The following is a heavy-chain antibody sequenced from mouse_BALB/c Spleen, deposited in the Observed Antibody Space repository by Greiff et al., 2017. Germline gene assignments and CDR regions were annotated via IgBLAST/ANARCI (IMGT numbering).Heavy chain of an antibody. V-gene: IGHV5-9-4*01. J-gene: IGHJ4*01. Sequence: EVMLVESGGGLVKPGGSLKLSCAASGFTFSSYAMSWVRQSPEKRLEWVAEISSGGSYTYYPDTVTGRFTISRDNAKNTLYLEMSSLRSEDTAMYYCAKGAYGNYLYAMDYWGQGTSVTVSS. CDR1: GFTFSSYA. D-gene: IGHD2-10*02. CDR3: AKGAYGNYLYAMDY. CDR2: ISSGGSYT.